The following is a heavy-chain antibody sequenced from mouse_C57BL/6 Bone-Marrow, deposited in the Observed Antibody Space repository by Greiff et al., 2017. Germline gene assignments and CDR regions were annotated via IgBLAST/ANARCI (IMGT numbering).Heavy chain of an antibody. V-gene: IGHV1-81*01. D-gene: IGHD1-1*01. CDR1: GYTFTSYG. CDR2: IYPRSGNT. J-gene: IGHJ4*01. Sequence: VQLQESGAELARPGASVKLSCKASGYTFTSYGISWVKQRTGQGLEWIGEIYPRSGNTYYNEKFKGKATLTADKSSSTAYMELHSLTSEDSAVYFCARSGYYYGSSYYAMDYWGQGTSVTISS. CDR3: ARSGYYYGSSYYAMDY.